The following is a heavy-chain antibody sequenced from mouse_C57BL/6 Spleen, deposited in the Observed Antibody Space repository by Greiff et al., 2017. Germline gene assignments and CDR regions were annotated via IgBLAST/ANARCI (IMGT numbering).Heavy chain of an antibody. CDR2: IDPETGGT. CDR3: TPLITTVVGRFAY. J-gene: IGHJ3*01. D-gene: IGHD1-1*01. V-gene: IGHV1-15*01. Sequence: VQLQQSGAELVRPGASVTLSCKASGYTFTDYEMHWVKQTPVHGLEWIGAIDPETGGTAYNQKFKGKAILTADKSSSTAYMELRSLTSEDSAVYYCTPLITTVVGRFAYWGQGTLVTVSA. CDR1: GYTFTDYE.